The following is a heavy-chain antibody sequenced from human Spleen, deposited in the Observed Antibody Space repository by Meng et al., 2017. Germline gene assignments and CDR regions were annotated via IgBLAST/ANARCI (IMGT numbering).Heavy chain of an antibody. J-gene: IGHJ4*02. Sequence: ASVKVSCKPSGYTFTAYYIHWVRQAPGQGLEWMGHINPDTGDTLYAQKFQGRVTITADESTSTAYMELSGLRSEDTALYYCARGAVVATTYYFDYWGQGSLVTVSS. CDR3: ARGAVVATTYYFDY. V-gene: IGHV1-2*06. CDR2: INPDTGDT. CDR1: GYTFTAYY. D-gene: IGHD2-15*01.